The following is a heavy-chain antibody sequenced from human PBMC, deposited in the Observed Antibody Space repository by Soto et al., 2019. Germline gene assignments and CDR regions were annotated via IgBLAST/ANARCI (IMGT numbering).Heavy chain of an antibody. Sequence: EVQLLESGGGLVQPGGSLRLSCAASGFTFSSYAMSWVRQAPGKGLEWVSAISGSGGSTYYADSVKGRFAISRDNSKNTLDLQMNSLRAEDTAVYYCAKGDYYDSSGSYDYWGQGTLVTVSS. V-gene: IGHV3-23*01. J-gene: IGHJ4*02. D-gene: IGHD3-22*01. CDR1: GFTFSSYA. CDR3: AKGDYYDSSGSYDY. CDR2: ISGSGGST.